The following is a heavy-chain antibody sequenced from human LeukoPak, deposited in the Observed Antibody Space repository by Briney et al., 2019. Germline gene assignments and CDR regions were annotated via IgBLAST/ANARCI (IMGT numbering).Heavy chain of an antibody. CDR2: IYYTGST. CDR1: GGSISSTSYY. J-gene: IGHJ4*02. D-gene: IGHD2-8*01. V-gene: IGHV4-39*01. CDR3: ARRPNDYIDY. Sequence: PSETLSLTCTVSGGSISSTSYYWGWIRQPPGKGLEWIASIYYTGSTYYNPSLKSRVTISVDTSKNQFSLKLSSVTAADTAVYYCARRPNDYIDYWGQGTLVTVSS.